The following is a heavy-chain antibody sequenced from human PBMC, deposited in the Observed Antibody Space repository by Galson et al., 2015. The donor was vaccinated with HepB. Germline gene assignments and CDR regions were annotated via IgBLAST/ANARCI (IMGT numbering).Heavy chain of an antibody. Sequence: SLRLSCAASLFTVSNNFMSWVRQAPGRGLEWVSMIYSGSRGGNAYYAESVRGRFTISRDNSKNTLYLQMDSLRVEDTAIYYCARWQSERYYDYWGQGTLVTVSS. D-gene: IGHD2/OR15-2a*01. V-gene: IGHV3-66*01. CDR3: ARWQSERYYDY. CDR2: IYSGSRGGNA. CDR1: LFTVSNNF. J-gene: IGHJ4*02.